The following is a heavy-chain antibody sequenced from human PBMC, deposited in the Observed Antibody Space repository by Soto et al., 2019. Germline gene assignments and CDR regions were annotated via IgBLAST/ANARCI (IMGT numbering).Heavy chain of an antibody. CDR1: GFSFNRYE. CDR3: AREELDCGGDCFVF. V-gene: IGHV3-48*03. J-gene: IGHJ4*02. CDR2: IGVRSGSE. Sequence: EVQLVESGGGLVQPGRSLRLSCVVSGFSFNRYEMNWVRQAPGKGLEWISYIGVRSGSEYYAPSVRGRFTVSRDNARNSLYLQMDSLRAEDTAVYYCAREELDCGGDCFVFWGQGTLVTVSS. D-gene: IGHD2-21*02.